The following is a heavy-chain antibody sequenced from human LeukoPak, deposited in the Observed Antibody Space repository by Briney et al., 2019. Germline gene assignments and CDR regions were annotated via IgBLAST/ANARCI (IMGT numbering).Heavy chain of an antibody. Sequence: GGSLRLSCAASGFTFSNYAMHWVRQAPGKGLEYVSVINSNGNTTFYANSVKGRFTISRGNSKNTLYLQMGSLGADDMGVYYCARALYTGNNLLFDCRGQGTQVTVSS. CDR2: INSNGNTT. D-gene: IGHD1-26*01. V-gene: IGHV3-64*01. CDR1: GFTFSNYA. J-gene: IGHJ4*02. CDR3: ARALYTGNNLLFDC.